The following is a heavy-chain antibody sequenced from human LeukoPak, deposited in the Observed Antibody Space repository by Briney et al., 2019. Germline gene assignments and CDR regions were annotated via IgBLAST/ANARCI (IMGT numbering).Heavy chain of an antibody. J-gene: IGHJ3*02. Sequence: SETLSLTCTVSGDSISSSSYCWDWIRQPPGKGLEWIGNIYNSANTHYNPSLKTRITMSVDPSKNQFSLQLNSVTAADTGIYYCARHSRSAYTGYENAFDIWGQGTMVTVSS. V-gene: IGHV4-39*01. CDR3: ARHSRSAYTGYENAFDI. CDR1: GDSISSSSYC. CDR2: IYNSANT. D-gene: IGHD5-12*01.